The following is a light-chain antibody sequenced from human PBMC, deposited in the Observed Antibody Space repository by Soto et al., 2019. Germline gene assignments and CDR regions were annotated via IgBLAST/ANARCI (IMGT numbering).Light chain of an antibody. Sequence: EIVLTQSPGTLSLSPGEGATLSCRASQSVSSSYLAWYQQKPGQAPRLLIYGASSRATGIPDRFSGSGSGTDFTLTISRLEPEDFAVYYCQQYGTSPQTFGPGTRVDMK. V-gene: IGKV3-20*01. CDR2: GAS. CDR3: QQYGTSPQT. CDR1: QSVSSSY. J-gene: IGKJ3*01.